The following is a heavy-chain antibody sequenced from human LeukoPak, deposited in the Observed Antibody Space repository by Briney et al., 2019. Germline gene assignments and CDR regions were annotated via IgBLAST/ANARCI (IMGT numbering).Heavy chain of an antibody. CDR3: AKNQRGYSGYDWFYYYYYMDV. J-gene: IGHJ6*03. CDR1: GFIFSNYA. V-gene: IGHV3-23*01. Sequence: GGSLRLSCATSGFIFSNYAVNWVRQAPGKGLEWVSIISGSGDTTYYADSVKGRFTISRDNSKNTLYLQMNSLRAEDTAVYYCAKNQRGYSGYDWFYYYYYMDVWGKGTTVTVSS. D-gene: IGHD5-12*01. CDR2: ISGSGDTT.